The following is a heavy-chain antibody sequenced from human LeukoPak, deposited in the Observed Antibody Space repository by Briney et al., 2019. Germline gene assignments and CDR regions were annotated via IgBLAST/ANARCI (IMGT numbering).Heavy chain of an antibody. Sequence: SVKVSCKASGGTFSSYAISWVRQAPGQGLEWMGGIIPIFGTANYAQKFQGRVTITADESTSTAYMELSSLRSEDTAVYYCASHPEQLVVPYYYYYYMDVWGKGTTVTVPS. CDR1: GGTFSSYA. CDR3: ASHPEQLVVPYYYYYYMDV. D-gene: IGHD6-6*01. CDR2: IIPIFGTA. J-gene: IGHJ6*03. V-gene: IGHV1-69*13.